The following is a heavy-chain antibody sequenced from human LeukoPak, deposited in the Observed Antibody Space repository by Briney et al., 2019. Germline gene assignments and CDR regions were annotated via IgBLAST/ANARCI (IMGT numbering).Heavy chain of an antibody. V-gene: IGHV1-2*02. Sequence: ASVKVSCKASGYTLTGYYMHWVRQPPGQGLEWMGWIDPNSGGTNYAQKFQGRVTLTRDTSISTAYMELSRLRSDDTAVYYCARAGYCSGGSCYALDYWGQGTLVTVSS. D-gene: IGHD2-15*01. CDR1: GYTLTGYY. CDR2: IDPNSGGT. CDR3: ARAGYCSGGSCYALDY. J-gene: IGHJ4*02.